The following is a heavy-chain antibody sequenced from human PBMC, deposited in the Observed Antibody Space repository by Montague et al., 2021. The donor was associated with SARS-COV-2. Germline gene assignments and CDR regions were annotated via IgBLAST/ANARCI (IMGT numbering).Heavy chain of an antibody. J-gene: IGHJ6*01. CDR3: ARLALSGWPSYYLYGLDV. CDR1: GGSISSGGYS. CDR2: IYHSGST. D-gene: IGHD6-19*01. V-gene: IGHV4-30-2*01. Sequence: TLSLTCAVSGGSISSGGYSWNWIRQPPGKGLEWIGYIYHSGSTXYNPSLKSRVTISLDSSKNQFSLNLTSVTAADTSVYYCARLALSGWPSYYLYGLDVWGPGTMITVSS.